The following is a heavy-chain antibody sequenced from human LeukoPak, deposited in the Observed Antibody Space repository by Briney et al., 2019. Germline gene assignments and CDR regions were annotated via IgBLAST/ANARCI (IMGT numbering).Heavy chain of an antibody. D-gene: IGHD6-13*01. J-gene: IGHJ4*02. CDR3: ARLGSLAALDY. Sequence: ETLSLTCTVSGGSIISSAYYWGWVRQAPGKGLEWVSSISSYIYYADSVKGRFTISRDNSKNSLFLQMNSLRAEDTAVYYCARLGSLAALDYWGQGILVTVSS. V-gene: IGHV3-21*01. CDR1: GGSIISSAYY. CDR2: ISSYI.